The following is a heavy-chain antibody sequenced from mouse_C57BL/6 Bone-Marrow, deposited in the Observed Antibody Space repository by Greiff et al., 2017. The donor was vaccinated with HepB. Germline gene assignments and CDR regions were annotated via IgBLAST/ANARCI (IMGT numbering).Heavy chain of an antibody. CDR3: ASCVYVGGYAMDY. CDR2: IDPSDSDT. J-gene: IGHJ4*01. Sequence: VQLQQPGAELVRPGSSVKLSCKASGYTFTSYWMHWVKQRPIQGLEWIGNIDPSDSDTHYNQKFKDKATLTVDKSSSTAYMQLSSLTSEDSAVYYFASCVYVGGYAMDYWGQGTSVTVSS. CDR1: GYTFTSYW. V-gene: IGHV1-52*01. D-gene: IGHD2-12*01.